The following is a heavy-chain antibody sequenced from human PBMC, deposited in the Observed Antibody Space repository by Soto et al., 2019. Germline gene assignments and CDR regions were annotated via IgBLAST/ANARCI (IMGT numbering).Heavy chain of an antibody. J-gene: IGHJ4*02. V-gene: IGHV4-39*01. CDR1: GGSISSSSYY. CDR2: IYYSGNT. D-gene: IGHD3-22*01. CDR3: AVNRYYDSSGYYYFRKVSPYYFDY. Sequence: LSLTCTVSGGSISSSSYYWGWIRQPPGKGLEWIGSIYYSGNTFYNPSLKSRVTISVDTSKNQFSLKLSSVTAADTAVYYCAVNRYYDSSGYYYFRKVSPYYFDYWGQGTLVTVSS.